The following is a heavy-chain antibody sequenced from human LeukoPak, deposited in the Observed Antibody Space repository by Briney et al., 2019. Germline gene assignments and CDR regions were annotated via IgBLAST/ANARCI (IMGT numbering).Heavy chain of an antibody. V-gene: IGHV1-2*02. CDR3: ASPGDGYGSGSYAPFDF. J-gene: IGHJ4*02. CDR2: INPNSGGT. CDR1: GYTFTGYY. D-gene: IGHD3-10*01. Sequence: ASVKVSCKASGYTFTGYYLHWVRHVPGQGLEWMGWINPNSGGTKYAQKFQGRVTMTRDTSISTAYMELTRLRSDDTAVFYCASPGDGYGSGSYAPFDFWGQGTLVTVSS.